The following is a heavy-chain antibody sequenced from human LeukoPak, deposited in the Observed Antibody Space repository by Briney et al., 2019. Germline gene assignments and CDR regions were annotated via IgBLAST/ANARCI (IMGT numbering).Heavy chain of an antibody. Sequence: ASVKVSCKASGYTFTGYYMHWVRQAPRQGLEWMGWINPNSGGTNYAQKFQGRVTMTRDTSISTAYMELSRLRSDDTAVYYCARDSGYAYSIDYWGQGTLVTVSS. V-gene: IGHV1-2*02. CDR3: ARDSGYAYSIDY. D-gene: IGHD5-12*01. CDR1: GYTFTGYY. J-gene: IGHJ4*02. CDR2: INPNSGGT.